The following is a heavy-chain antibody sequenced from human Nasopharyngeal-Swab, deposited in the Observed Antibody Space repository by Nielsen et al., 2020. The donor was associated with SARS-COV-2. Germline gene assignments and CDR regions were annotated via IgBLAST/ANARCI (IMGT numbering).Heavy chain of an antibody. Sequence: GESLKISCAASEFSFGSYWMSWVRQAPGKGLEWVAHIKHDGSEKYYVDSVMGRFTISRDDAKSSLYLQMNNLRPDDTAVYYCVREAPRDRSIGPVIPHIWCYFDLWGQGTLVTVSS. CDR1: EFSFGSYW. J-gene: IGHJ4*02. CDR2: IKHDGSEK. V-gene: IGHV3-7*01. CDR3: VREAPRDRSIGPVIPHIWCYFDL. D-gene: IGHD3-3*02.